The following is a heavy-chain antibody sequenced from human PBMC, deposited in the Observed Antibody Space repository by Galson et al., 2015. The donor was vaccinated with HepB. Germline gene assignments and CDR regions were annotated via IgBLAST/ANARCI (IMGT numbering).Heavy chain of an antibody. CDR3: ARHPYLGHVRNWFDP. Sequence: SVKVSCKASGGTFSSYAISWVRQAPGQGLEWMGGIIPIFGTANYAQKFQGRVTITADKSTSTAYMELSSLRSEDTAVYYCARHPYLGHVRNWFDPWGQGTLVTVSS. J-gene: IGHJ5*02. D-gene: IGHD3-10*02. V-gene: IGHV1-69*06. CDR2: IIPIFGTA. CDR1: GGTFSSYA.